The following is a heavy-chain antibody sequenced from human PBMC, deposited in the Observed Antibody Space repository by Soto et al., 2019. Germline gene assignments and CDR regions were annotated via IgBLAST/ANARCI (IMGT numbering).Heavy chain of an antibody. Sequence: QVQLVQSGAEVKKPGSSVKVSCKASGGTFSTSAISWVRQAPGQGLEWVGGIMPVFTTPDYAQTFQGSVTITADESTTTAYLELTSLRADDTAVYYCARDKDRLQLGGNYYYILDVWGQGTAITVSS. D-gene: IGHD1-1*01. CDR3: ARDKDRLQLGGNYYYILDV. J-gene: IGHJ6*02. CDR2: IMPVFTTP. CDR1: GGTFSTSA. V-gene: IGHV1-69*12.